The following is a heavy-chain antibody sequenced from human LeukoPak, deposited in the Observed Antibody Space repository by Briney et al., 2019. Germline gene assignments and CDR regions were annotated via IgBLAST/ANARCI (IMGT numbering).Heavy chain of an antibody. CDR2: IYYSGST. V-gene: IGHV4-59*04. D-gene: IGHD3-22*01. CDR1: GGSISSYY. Sequence: NASETLSLTCTVSGGSISSYYWSWIRQPPGKGLEWIGYIYYSGSTYYNPSLKSRVTISVDTSKNQFSLKLSSVTAADTAVYFCAKGPYSYDSSGAFDIWGQGTMVTVSS. CDR3: AKGPYSYDSSGAFDI. J-gene: IGHJ3*02.